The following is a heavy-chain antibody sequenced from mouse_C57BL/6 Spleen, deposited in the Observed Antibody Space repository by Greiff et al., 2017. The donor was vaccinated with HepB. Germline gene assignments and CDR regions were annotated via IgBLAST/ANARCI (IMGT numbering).Heavy chain of an antibody. CDR1: GYAFSSSW. V-gene: IGHV1-82*01. CDR3: ANPVVAHMDY. D-gene: IGHD1-1*01. J-gene: IGHJ4*01. Sequence: QVQLQQSGPELVKPGASVKISCKASGYAFSSSWMNWVKQRPGKGLEWIGRIYPGDGDTNYNGKFKGKATLTADKSSSTAYMQLSSLTSEDSAVYFCANPVVAHMDYWGQGTSVTVSS. CDR2: IYPGDGDT.